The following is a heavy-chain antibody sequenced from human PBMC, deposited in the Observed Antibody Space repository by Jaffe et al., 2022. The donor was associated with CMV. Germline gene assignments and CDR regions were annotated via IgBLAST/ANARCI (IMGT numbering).Heavy chain of an antibody. Sequence: EVQLVESGGGLVQPGGSLRLSCAASGFTFSSYEMNWVRQAPGKGLEWVSYISSSGSTIYYADSVKGRFTISRDNAKNSLYLQMNSLRAEDTAVYYCAKVDIVATFDYWGQGTLVTVSS. J-gene: IGHJ4*02. V-gene: IGHV3-48*03. CDR1: GFTFSSYE. CDR3: AKVDIVATFDY. D-gene: IGHD5-12*01. CDR2: ISSSGSTI.